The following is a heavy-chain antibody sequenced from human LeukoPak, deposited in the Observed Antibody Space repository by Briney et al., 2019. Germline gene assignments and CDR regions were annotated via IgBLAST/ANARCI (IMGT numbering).Heavy chain of an antibody. V-gene: IGHV4-39*07. J-gene: IGHJ4*02. CDR3: GRDSSGYYRKFDY. D-gene: IGHD3-22*01. CDR1: GGSISSSNYY. Sequence: PSETLSLTCSVSGGSISSSNYYWGWIRQPPGKGLEWIGNIYYSGSTYYNPSLKSRVNISVDTSKNQFSLKLSSVTAADTAVYYCGRDSSGYYRKFDYWGQGTLVTVSS. CDR2: IYYSGST.